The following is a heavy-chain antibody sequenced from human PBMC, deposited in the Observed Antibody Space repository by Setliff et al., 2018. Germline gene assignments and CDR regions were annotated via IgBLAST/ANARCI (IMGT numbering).Heavy chain of an antibody. V-gene: IGHV3-30*02. D-gene: IGHD6-19*01. J-gene: IGHJ3*02. CDR3: AKNTEWLGDSYDAFDS. CDR2: IWNDGSSK. CDR1: GFTFSNYG. Sequence: HLGGSLRLSCVASGFTFSNYGMHWVRQAPGKGLEWVAFIWNDGSSKFYGDSVKGRFTISRDNSKNTLYLQMNSLRAEDTAVYYCAKNTEWLGDSYDAFDSWGQGTMVTVS.